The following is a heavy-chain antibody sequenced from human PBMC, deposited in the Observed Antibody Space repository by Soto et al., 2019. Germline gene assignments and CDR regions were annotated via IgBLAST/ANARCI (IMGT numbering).Heavy chain of an antibody. V-gene: IGHV3-7*03. CDR2: IKNDGSEK. CDR1: GFTSGSYW. Sequence: GGSLRLSCTASGFTSGSYWMNWVRQAPGKGLEWVAIIKNDGSEKYYVDSVKGRFTISRDNAKNTLYLQMNSLRAEDTAVYYCAKELNYYGSGSYSSYFDYWGQGTLVTVSS. D-gene: IGHD3-10*01. CDR3: AKELNYYGSGSYSSYFDY. J-gene: IGHJ4*02.